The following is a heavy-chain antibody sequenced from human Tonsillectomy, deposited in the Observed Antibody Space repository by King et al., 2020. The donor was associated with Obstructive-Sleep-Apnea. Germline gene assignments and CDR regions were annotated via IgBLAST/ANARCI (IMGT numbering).Heavy chain of an antibody. CDR2: INPSDSYT. Sequence: QLVHSGAEVKKPGESLRISCKGSGYSFTSYWISWERLMPGKVLEWMGRINPSDSYTNYSPFFQGHVTISAAKSISPAYLQWSSLKASDTAMYYCARLFWTTVAHFDYWGQGTLVTVSS. CDR3: ARLFWTTVAHFDY. V-gene: IGHV5-10-1*01. J-gene: IGHJ4*02. CDR1: GYSFTSYW. D-gene: IGHD4-23*01.